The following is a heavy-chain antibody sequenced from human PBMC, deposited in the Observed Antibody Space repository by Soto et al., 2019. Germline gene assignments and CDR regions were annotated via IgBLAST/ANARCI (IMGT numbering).Heavy chain of an antibody. CDR2: IHGGGNSA. Sequence: GGSLRLSCAASGFTFSGYGMSWVLQAPGKGLEWVSVIHGGGNSAYYADSVKGRFTISRDNSRNTLYLQILSLRAEDTAVYYCAYSTAHARFDYWGQGTLVTVSS. D-gene: IGHD4-4*01. J-gene: IGHJ4*02. V-gene: IGHV3-23*01. CDR3: AYSTAHARFDY. CDR1: GFTFSGYG.